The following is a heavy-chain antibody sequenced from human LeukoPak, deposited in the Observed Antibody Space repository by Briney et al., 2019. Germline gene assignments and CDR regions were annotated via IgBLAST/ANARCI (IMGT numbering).Heavy chain of an antibody. CDR1: GFTFSSYA. CDR3: ARGYSSSWYGFDWFDP. Sequence: GGSLRLSCAASGFTFSSYAMTWVRQAPGKGLEWVSYISSSSSTIYYADSVKGRFTISRDNAKNSLYLQMNSLRDEDTAVYYCARGYSSSWYGFDWFDPWGQGTLVTVSS. CDR2: ISSSSSTI. J-gene: IGHJ5*02. V-gene: IGHV3-48*02. D-gene: IGHD6-13*01.